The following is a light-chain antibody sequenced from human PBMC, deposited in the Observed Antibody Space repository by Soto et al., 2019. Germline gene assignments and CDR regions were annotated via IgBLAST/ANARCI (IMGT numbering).Light chain of an antibody. V-gene: IGLV1-44*01. CDR1: SSNIGSNT. CDR2: SNN. J-gene: IGLJ1*01. Sequence: QSVLTQPPSASGTPGQRVTISCSGSSSNIGSNTVHWYQQLPGTAPKLLIYSNNQRPPGVPDRFSGSKSGTSASLAISGLQSEDEADYYCAAWDDSLNGFYVFGTGTKVTVL. CDR3: AAWDDSLNGFYV.